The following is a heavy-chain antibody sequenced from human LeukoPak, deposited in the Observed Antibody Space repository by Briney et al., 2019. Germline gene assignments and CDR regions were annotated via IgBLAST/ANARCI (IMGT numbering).Heavy chain of an antibody. CDR3: ARATRGYSYGLLDY. V-gene: IGHV1-18*01. D-gene: IGHD5-18*01. Sequence: ASVKVSCKASGYTFTSYGIRWVRQAPGQGLAWMGWISAYNGNTNYAQKLQGRVTMTTDTSTSTAYMELRSLRSDDTAVYYCARATRGYSYGLLDYWGQGTLVTVSS. J-gene: IGHJ4*02. CDR2: ISAYNGNT. CDR1: GYTFTSYG.